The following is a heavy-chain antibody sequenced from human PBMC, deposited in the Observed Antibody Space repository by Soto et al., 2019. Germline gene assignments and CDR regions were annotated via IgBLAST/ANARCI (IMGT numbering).Heavy chain of an antibody. Sequence: QVQLQESGPGLVKPSQTLSLTCTVSAGCIGSGFYYWSWIRQHPGKGLEWIGYIYSRGNTYYNPSLKSRVTISLDTSDNQFSLTLSSVTAADTAVYYCARGTYYFYMDVWGKGTTVTVSS. CDR1: AGCIGSGFYY. CDR2: IYSRGNT. CDR3: ARGTYYFYMDV. J-gene: IGHJ6*03. V-gene: IGHV4-31*03.